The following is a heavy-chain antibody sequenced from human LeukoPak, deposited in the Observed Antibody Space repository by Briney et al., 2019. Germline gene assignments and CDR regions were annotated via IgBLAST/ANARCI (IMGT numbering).Heavy chain of an antibody. CDR3: ARLAARQAYYYYYYMDV. V-gene: IGHV3-23*01. D-gene: IGHD6-6*01. CDR2: IDGGGGST. J-gene: IGHJ6*03. CDR1: GFTFSNYA. Sequence: SGGSLRLSCAASGFTFSNYAMSWVRQAPGKGLEWVSAIDGGGGSTYYADSVKGRFTISRDKSKNTLYLQMSSLRAEDTAVYYCARLAARQAYYYYYYMDVWGKGTTVTVSS.